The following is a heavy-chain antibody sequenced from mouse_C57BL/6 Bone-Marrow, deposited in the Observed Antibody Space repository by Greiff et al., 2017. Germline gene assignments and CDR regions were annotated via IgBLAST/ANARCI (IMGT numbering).Heavy chain of an antibody. J-gene: IGHJ4*01. D-gene: IGHD2-1*01. CDR1: GYTFTSYW. V-gene: IGHV1-50*01. CDR3: ARRVIYYGNPYAMDY. Sequence: VQLQQPGAELVKPGASVKLSCKASGYTFTSYWMQWVKQRPGQGLEWIGEIDPSDSYTNYNQKFKGKATLTVDTSSSTAYMQLSSLTSEDSAVXYCARRVIYYGNPYAMDYWGQGTSVTVSS. CDR2: IDPSDSYT.